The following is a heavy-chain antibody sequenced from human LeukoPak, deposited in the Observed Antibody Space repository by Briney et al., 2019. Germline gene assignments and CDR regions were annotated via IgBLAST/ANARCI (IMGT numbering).Heavy chain of an antibody. D-gene: IGHD4-23*01. CDR2: ISSSSSYI. CDR3: ARATVARDTASDY. CDR1: GFTFSSYS. J-gene: IGHJ4*02. Sequence: KPGGSLRLSCAASGFTFSSYSMNWDRQAPGKGLEWVSSISSSSSYIYYADSVKGRFTISRDNAKNSLYLQMDSLRAEDTAVYYCARATVARDTASDYWGQGTLVTVSS. V-gene: IGHV3-21*01.